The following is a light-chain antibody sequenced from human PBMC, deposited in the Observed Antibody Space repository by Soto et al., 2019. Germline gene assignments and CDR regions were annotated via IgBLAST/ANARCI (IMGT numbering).Light chain of an antibody. CDR3: QQRSNWPPAT. V-gene: IGKV3-11*01. CDR1: QSVSSY. CDR2: DAS. Sequence: EIVLTQSPATLSLSPGERATLSCRASQSVSSYLAWYQQKPGQVPRLLIYDASNRATGIPARFSGSGSGTDSTLTISSLEPEDLADYYCQQRSNWPPATFGQGTKLEIK. J-gene: IGKJ2*01.